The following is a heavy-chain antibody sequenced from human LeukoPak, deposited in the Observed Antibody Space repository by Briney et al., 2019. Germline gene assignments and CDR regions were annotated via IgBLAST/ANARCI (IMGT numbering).Heavy chain of an antibody. CDR1: GYTFANYR. Sequence: GASVKVSCKASGYTFANYRLSWVRQAPGQGLEWMGWISTYRGSADYAEKFQGRVTMTRDTSTSTAYMELRSLRSDDTAVYYCARDQNFGYSYGTYLDYWGQGTLVTVSS. V-gene: IGHV1-18*01. CDR2: ISTYRGSA. D-gene: IGHD5-18*01. J-gene: IGHJ4*02. CDR3: ARDQNFGYSYGTYLDY.